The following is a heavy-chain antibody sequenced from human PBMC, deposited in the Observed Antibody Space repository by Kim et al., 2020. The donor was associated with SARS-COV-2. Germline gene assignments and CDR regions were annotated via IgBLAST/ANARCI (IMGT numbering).Heavy chain of an antibody. V-gene: IGHV3-23*01. CDR1: GFTFSSYA. CDR3: AKPSGDERNRVNVATITLDFDY. D-gene: IGHD5-12*01. J-gene: IGHJ4*02. Sequence: GGSLRLSCAASGFTFSSYAMSWVRQAPGKGLEWVSAISGSGGSTYYADSVKGRFTISRDNSKNTLYLQMNSLRAEDTAVYYCAKPSGDERNRVNVATITLDFDYWGQGTLVTVSS. CDR2: ISGSGGST.